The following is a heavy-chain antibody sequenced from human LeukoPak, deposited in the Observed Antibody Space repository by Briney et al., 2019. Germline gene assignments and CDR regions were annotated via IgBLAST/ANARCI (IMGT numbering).Heavy chain of an antibody. CDR1: GFTFSSYS. Sequence: GGSLRLSCAASGFTFSSYSMNWFRQAPGKGLEWVSSISSSSSYIYYADSVKGRFTISRDNAKHSLYLQMNSLRAADTAVYYCASCSGGSCYSGRIDYWGQGTLVTVSS. CDR2: ISSSSSYI. V-gene: IGHV3-21*01. D-gene: IGHD2-15*01. CDR3: ASCSGGSCYSGRIDY. J-gene: IGHJ4*02.